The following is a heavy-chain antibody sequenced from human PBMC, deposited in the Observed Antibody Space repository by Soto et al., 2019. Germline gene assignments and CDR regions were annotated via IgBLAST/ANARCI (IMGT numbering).Heavy chain of an antibody. D-gene: IGHD1-26*01. Sequence: ASVKVSCKASGHTFTSYYMHWVRQAPGQGLEWMGIINPSGGSTSYAQKFQGRVTMTRDTSTSTAYMELRSLRSDDTAVYYCARRDGWEGWFDPWGQGTLVTVSS. CDR3: ARRDGWEGWFDP. V-gene: IGHV1-46*01. J-gene: IGHJ5*02. CDR1: GHTFTSYY. CDR2: INPSGGST.